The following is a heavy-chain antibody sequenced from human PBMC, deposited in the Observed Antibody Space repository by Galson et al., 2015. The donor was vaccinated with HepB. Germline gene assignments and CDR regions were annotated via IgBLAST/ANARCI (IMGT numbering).Heavy chain of an antibody. CDR3: AKGHDTSGYYTSNYFDY. V-gene: IGHV3-9*01. D-gene: IGHD3-22*01. J-gene: IGHJ4*02. Sequence: SLSLSCAASGFIFDDYAMHWVRQVPGKGLEWVSGISWNSGSIGYADSVKGRFTISRDNAKNFLYLQMNSLRAEDTALYYCAKGHDTSGYYTSNYFDYWGQGTLVTVSS. CDR1: GFIFDDYA. CDR2: ISWNSGSI.